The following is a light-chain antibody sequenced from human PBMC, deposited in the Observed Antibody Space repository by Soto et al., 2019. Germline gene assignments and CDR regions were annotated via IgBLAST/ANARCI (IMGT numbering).Light chain of an antibody. CDR2: SNN. J-gene: IGLJ2*01. CDR1: SSNIGSNT. CDR3: AAWDDSLNVVV. V-gene: IGLV1-44*01. Sequence: QSVLTQPPSASGTPGQRVTISCSGSSSNIGSNTVNWYQQLPGTAPKLLFYSNNQRPSGVPDRISGSKSGTSASLAISGLQSEDEADYYCAAWDDSLNVVVFGGGTKVTVL.